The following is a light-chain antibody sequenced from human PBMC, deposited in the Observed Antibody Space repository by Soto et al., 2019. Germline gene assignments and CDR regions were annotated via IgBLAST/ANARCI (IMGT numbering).Light chain of an antibody. Sequence: EIVMTQSPAPLSVSPGERATLSCRASQSVSSNLAWYQQKPGQAPRLLIYGASTRATGIPARFSGSGSGTEVTLTISSLQSEDVAVYYWQQYNNWPPWTFGQGTKVESK. CDR1: QSVSSN. CDR3: QQYNNWPPWT. V-gene: IGKV3-15*01. J-gene: IGKJ1*01. CDR2: GAS.